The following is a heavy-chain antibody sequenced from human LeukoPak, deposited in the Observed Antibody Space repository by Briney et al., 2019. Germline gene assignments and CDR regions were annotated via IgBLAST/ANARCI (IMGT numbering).Heavy chain of an antibody. D-gene: IGHD1-26*01. CDR3: ARGQWVGTTQAYYLDY. J-gene: IGHJ4*02. CDR1: GYALTNYA. CDR2: VNAGNGNT. V-gene: IGHV1-3*01. Sequence: ASVKVSCKASGYALTNYAIQWVRQAPGQRLEWMGWVNAGNGNTRYSPKFQGRVTIARDTSASTAYMELSSLTSEDTAVYYCARGQWVGTTQAYYLDYWGQGTLVTVSS.